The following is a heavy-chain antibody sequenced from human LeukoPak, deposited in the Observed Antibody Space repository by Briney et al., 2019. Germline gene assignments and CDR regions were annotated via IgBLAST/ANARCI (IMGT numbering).Heavy chain of an antibody. J-gene: IGHJ3*02. CDR3: ARRFSEYYDILTGYLYAFDI. CDR2: IDPSDSYT. CDR1: GYSFTSYW. D-gene: IGHD3-9*01. Sequence: GESLKISCKGSGYSFTSYWISWVRQMPGKGLEWMGRIDPSDSYTNYSPSFQGHVTISADKSISTAYLQWSSLKASDTAMYYCARRFSEYYDILTGYLYAFDIRGQGTMVTVSS. V-gene: IGHV5-10-1*01.